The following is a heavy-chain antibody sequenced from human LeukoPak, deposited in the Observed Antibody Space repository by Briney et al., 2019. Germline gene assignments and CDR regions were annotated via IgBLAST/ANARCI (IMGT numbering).Heavy chain of an antibody. D-gene: IGHD1-26*01. Sequence: SETLSLTSAVSVGSIRSYFWWRIRQPPGKGLEWIGYVINSGSTNYNPSLRSRVTISVDTSKNQFSLKLSSVTAADTAVYYCAREPYSGSYNDALYIWGQGTMVTVSS. CDR1: VGSIRSYF. CDR3: AREPYSGSYNDALYI. J-gene: IGHJ3*02. CDR2: VINSGST. V-gene: IGHV4-59*01.